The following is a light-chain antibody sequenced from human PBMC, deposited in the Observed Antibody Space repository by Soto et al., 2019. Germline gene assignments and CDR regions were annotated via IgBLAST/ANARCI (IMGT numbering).Light chain of an antibody. Sequence: DIQMTQSPSSLSXXXXXXXXXXXXAGQGISHYLNWYQQKPGKAPKLLIYDASNLDTGVPSRFSGGGSGTDFTFTITSLQPEDVATYFCQQYDNLPITFGQGTRLQIK. CDR2: DAS. J-gene: IGKJ5*01. CDR3: QQYDNLPIT. V-gene: IGKV1-33*01. CDR1: QGISHY.